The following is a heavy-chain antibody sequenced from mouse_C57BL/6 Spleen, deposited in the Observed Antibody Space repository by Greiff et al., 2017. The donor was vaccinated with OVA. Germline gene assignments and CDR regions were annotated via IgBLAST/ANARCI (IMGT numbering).Heavy chain of an antibody. V-gene: IGHV1-39*01. CDR1: GYSFTDYN. Sequence: EVQLQQSGPELVKPGASVKISCKASGYSFTDYNMNWVKQSNGKSLEWIGVINPNYGTTSYNQKFKGKATLTVDQSSSTAYMQLNSLTSEDSAVYYCARGGIYYDYDVAYAMDYWGQGTSVTVSS. J-gene: IGHJ4*01. CDR3: ARGGIYYDYDVAYAMDY. CDR2: INPNYGTT. D-gene: IGHD2-4*01.